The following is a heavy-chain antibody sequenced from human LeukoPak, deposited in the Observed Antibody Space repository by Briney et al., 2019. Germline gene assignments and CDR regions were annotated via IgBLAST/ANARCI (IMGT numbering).Heavy chain of an antibody. V-gene: IGHV4-30-4*01. CDR3: ASVRALSDWNYFDY. CDR2: IYYSGGT. D-gene: IGHD1-1*01. CDR1: GGSISSGDYY. J-gene: IGHJ4*02. Sequence: SETLSLTCTVSGGSISSGDYYWSWIRQPPGKGLEWIGYIYYSGGTYYNPSLKSRVTISVDTSKNQFSLKLSSVTAADTAVYYCASVRALSDWNYFDYWGQGTLVTVSS.